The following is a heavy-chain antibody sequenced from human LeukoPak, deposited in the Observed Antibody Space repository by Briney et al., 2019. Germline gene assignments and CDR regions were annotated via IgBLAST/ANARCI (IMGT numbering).Heavy chain of an antibody. V-gene: IGHV1-69*13. CDR2: IIPIFGTA. D-gene: IGHD4-23*01. J-gene: IGHJ5*02. CDR3: ARVTLPLNWFDP. CDR1: GGTFSSYA. Sequence: GASVKVSCKASGGTFSSYAISWVRQAPGQGLEWMGGIIPIFGTANYAQKFQGRDTITADESTSTAYMELSSLRSEDTAVYYCARVTLPLNWFDPWGQGTLVTVSS.